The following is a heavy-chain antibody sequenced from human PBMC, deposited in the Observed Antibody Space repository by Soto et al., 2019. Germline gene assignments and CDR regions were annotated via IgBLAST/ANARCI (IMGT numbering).Heavy chain of an antibody. Sequence: PSETLSLTCAVYNGSFSGYYWNWIRQPPGKGLEWIGEINHSGGTNYNPSLKSRVTISVDTSKNQFSLKLSSVTAADTAVYYCARVYGSGSPYYYYYMDVWGKGTTVTVSS. V-gene: IGHV4-34*01. J-gene: IGHJ6*03. CDR1: NGSFSGYY. CDR2: INHSGGT. CDR3: ARVYGSGSPYYYYYMDV. D-gene: IGHD3-10*01.